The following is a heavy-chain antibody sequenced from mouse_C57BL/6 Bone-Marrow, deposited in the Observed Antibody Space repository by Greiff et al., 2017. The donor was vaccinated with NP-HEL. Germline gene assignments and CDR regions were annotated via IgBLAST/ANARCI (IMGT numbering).Heavy chain of an antibody. J-gene: IGHJ4*01. CDR2: ISSGGSYT. CDR3: ARFNYDPYYYAMDY. Sequence: EVQLVESGGDLVKPGGSLKLSCAASGFTFSSYGMSWVRQTPDKRLEWVATISSGGSYTYYLDSVKGRFTISRDNAKNTLYLQMSSLTSEDTAMYYCARFNYDPYYYAMDYWGQGTSVTVSS. V-gene: IGHV5-6*01. D-gene: IGHD2-4*01. CDR1: GFTFSSYG.